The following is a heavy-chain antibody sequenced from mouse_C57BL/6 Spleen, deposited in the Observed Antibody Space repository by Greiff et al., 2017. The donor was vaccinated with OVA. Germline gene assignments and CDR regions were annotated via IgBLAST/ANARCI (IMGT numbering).Heavy chain of an antibody. Sequence: VKLMESGAELVRPGASVKLSCKASGYTFTDYYINWVKQRPGQGLEWIARIYPGSGNTYYNEKFKGKATLTAEKSSSTAYMQLSSLTSEDSAVYFCARGAWDESFAYWGQGTLVTVSA. CDR2: IYPGSGNT. V-gene: IGHV1-76*01. J-gene: IGHJ3*01. CDR3: ARGAWDESFAY. CDR1: GYTFTDYY. D-gene: IGHD4-1*01.